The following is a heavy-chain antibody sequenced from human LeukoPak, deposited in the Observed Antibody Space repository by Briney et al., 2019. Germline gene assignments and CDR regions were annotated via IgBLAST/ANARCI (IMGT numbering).Heavy chain of an antibody. J-gene: IGHJ4*02. CDR1: GGSISSYY. CDR2: IYYSGST. V-gene: IGHV4-59*01. Sequence: SETLSLTCTVSGGSISSYYWSWIRHPPGEGLEWIGYIYYSGSTNYKPSLKSRVTISVDTSKNQFSLKLSSVTAADTAVYYCARGIGLRFYYDRGGYPYYFDYWGQGTLVTVSS. D-gene: IGHD3-22*01. CDR3: ARGIGLRFYYDRGGYPYYFDY.